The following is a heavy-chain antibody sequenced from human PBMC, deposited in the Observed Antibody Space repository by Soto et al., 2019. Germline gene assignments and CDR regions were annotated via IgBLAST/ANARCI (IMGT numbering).Heavy chain of an antibody. CDR3: ARDREQLGNFDY. D-gene: IGHD6-13*01. V-gene: IGHV3-66*01. CDR1: GFTVSSNY. Sequence: GGSLRLSCAASGFTVSSNYMSWVRQAPGKGLEWVSVIYSGGSTYYADSVKGRFTISRDNSKNTLYLQMNSLRAEDTAVYYCARDREQLGNFDYWGQGTLVTVSS. J-gene: IGHJ4*02. CDR2: IYSGGST.